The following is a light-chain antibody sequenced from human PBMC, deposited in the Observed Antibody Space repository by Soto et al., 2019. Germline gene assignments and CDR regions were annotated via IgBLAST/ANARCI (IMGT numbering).Light chain of an antibody. J-gene: IGLJ2*01. CDR3: SSYAGNNALV. CDR2: DVS. V-gene: IGLV2-14*03. Sequence: QSALTQPASVSGSPGQSITITCTGTTSDIGGYNYVSWYQQYPGKAPKLLIYDVSDRSSGLSFRFSGSKSGNTASLTISGLQAEDEADYYCSSYAGNNALVFGGGTKLTVL. CDR1: TSDIGGYNY.